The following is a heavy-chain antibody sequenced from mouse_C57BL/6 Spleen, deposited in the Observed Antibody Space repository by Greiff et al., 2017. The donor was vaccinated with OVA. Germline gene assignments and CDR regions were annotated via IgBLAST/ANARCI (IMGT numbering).Heavy chain of an antibody. CDR2: IHPNSGST. D-gene: IGHD4-1*01. CDR1: GYTFTSYW. CDR3: ARANWVLDY. Sequence: QVQLQQPGAELVKPGASVKLSCTASGYTFTSYWMHWVKQRPGQGLEWIGMIHPNSGSTNYNEKFKSKTTLTVDKSSSTAYMQLSSLTSEDSAVYYCARANWVLDYWGQGTTLTAAS. V-gene: IGHV1-64*01. J-gene: IGHJ2*01.